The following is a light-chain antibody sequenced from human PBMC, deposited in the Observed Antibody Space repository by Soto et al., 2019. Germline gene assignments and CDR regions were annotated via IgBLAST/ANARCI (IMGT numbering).Light chain of an antibody. CDR1: SSDVGAYNY. CDR2: DVS. CDR3: SSYTSATTYV. Sequence: QSALTQPASVSGSPGQSITISCTGTSSDVGAYNYDSWYQQYPGEAPKVIIYDVSHRPAGVSNRFSGSKSGNTASLTISGLQTQAEADYYCSSYTSATTYVFGTGTRSPS. V-gene: IGLV2-14*01. J-gene: IGLJ1*01.